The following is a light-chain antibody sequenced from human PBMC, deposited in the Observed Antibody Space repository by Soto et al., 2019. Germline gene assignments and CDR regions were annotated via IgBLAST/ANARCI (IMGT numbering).Light chain of an antibody. CDR1: QNLGTLY. Sequence: EIVLTQSPGTLSLSPVERGTLSCMASQNLGTLYLAWFQQKSGQAPRLLIYSASRRATGIPDRFTGSGSGTDFTLTINRVEPEDFAVYYCQQYDSSSITFGQGTRLEIK. CDR3: QQYDSSSIT. CDR2: SAS. V-gene: IGKV3-20*01. J-gene: IGKJ5*01.